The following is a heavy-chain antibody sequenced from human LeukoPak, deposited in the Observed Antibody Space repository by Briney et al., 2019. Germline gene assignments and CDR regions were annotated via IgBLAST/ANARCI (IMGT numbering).Heavy chain of an antibody. CDR2: IWYDGSNK. Sequence: PGGSLRLSCAVSGYTFSSYGMHWVRQAPGKGLEWVAVIWYDGSNKYYADSVKGRFTISRDNSKNTLYLQMNSLRAEDTAVYYCATRITMVRGVIDDYWGQGTLVTVSS. V-gene: IGHV3-33*01. D-gene: IGHD3-10*01. J-gene: IGHJ4*02. CDR3: ATRITMVRGVIDDY. CDR1: GYTFSSYG.